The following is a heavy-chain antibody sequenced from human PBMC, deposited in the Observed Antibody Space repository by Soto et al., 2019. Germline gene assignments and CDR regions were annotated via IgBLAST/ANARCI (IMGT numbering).Heavy chain of an antibody. CDR1: GFTFSSYS. D-gene: IGHD5-18*01. J-gene: IGHJ4*02. CDR3: ARVNLRRGYSYGDPHPFDY. V-gene: IGHV3-21*01. CDR2: ISSSSSDI. Sequence: EVQLVESGGGLVKPGGSLRPSCAASGFTFSSYSMNWVRQAPGKGLEWVSSISSSSSDIYYADSVKGRFTISRDNAKNSLYLQMKSLRAEDTAVYYCARVNLRRGYSYGDPHPFDYWGQGTLVTVSS.